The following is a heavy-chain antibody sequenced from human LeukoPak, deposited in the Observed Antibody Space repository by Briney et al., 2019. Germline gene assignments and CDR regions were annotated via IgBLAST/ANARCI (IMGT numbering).Heavy chain of an antibody. Sequence: GGSLRLSCAASGFTFSSYWMSWVRQAPGKGLEWVANIKQDGSEKYYVDSVKGRFTISRDNAKNSLYLQMNSLRAEDTAVYYCARARGSIAARPDYMDVWGKGTTVTVPS. CDR2: IKQDGSEK. D-gene: IGHD6-6*01. V-gene: IGHV3-7*01. CDR1: GFTFSSYW. CDR3: ARARGSIAARPDYMDV. J-gene: IGHJ6*03.